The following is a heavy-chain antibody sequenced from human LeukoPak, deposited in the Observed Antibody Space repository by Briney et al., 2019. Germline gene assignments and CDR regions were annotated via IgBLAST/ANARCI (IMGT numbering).Heavy chain of an antibody. Sequence: ASVKVSCKASGYSFTRYDISWVRQAPGQGLEWMGWISTYSGNTNYARRLHGRVTMTTDTSTTTAYMELRNLRSDDTAVYYCARDAYNSRYFDYWGQGTLVTVSS. V-gene: IGHV1-18*01. CDR2: ISTYSGNT. CDR1: GYSFTRYD. J-gene: IGHJ4*02. D-gene: IGHD5-24*01. CDR3: ARDAYNSRYFDY.